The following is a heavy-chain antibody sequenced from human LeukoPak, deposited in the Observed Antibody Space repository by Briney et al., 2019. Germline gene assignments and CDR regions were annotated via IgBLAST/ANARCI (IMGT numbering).Heavy chain of an antibody. D-gene: IGHD6-19*01. CDR2: IIPIFGTA. Sequence: EASVKVSCKASGGTFSSYAISWVRQAPGQGLEWMGGIIPIFGTANYAQKFQGRVTITADESTSTAYMELSSLRSEDTAVYYCARDPSIAVAGTKWWFGGMDVWGQGTTVTVSS. J-gene: IGHJ6*02. CDR1: GGTFSSYA. V-gene: IGHV1-69*13. CDR3: ARDPSIAVAGTKWWFGGMDV.